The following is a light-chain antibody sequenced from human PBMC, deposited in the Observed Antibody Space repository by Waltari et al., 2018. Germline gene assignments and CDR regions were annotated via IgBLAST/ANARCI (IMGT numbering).Light chain of an antibody. CDR2: TNN. CDR1: SSNIGSDT. Sequence: QSVLTQPPSTSGTPGQRVTISCSGSSSNIGSDTVNWYQQLPGTAPKLLIYTNNHRPSGVPDRFSGSRAGTSASLAISGLQSEDEAGYHCAAWDDSLNGVVFGGVTKVTVL. V-gene: IGLV1-44*01. CDR3: AAWDDSLNGVV. J-gene: IGLJ2*01.